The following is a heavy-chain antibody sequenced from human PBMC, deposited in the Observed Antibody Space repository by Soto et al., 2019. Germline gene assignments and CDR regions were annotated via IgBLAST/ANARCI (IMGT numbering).Heavy chain of an antibody. CDR3: AKDNYDFWSGYYLAYNWFDP. V-gene: IGHV3-23*01. CDR2: ISGSGGST. Sequence: GGSLRLSCAASGFTFSSYAMSWVRQAPGKGLEWVSAISGSGGSTYYADSVKGRFTISRDNSKNTLYLQMNSLRAEDTAVYYWAKDNYDFWSGYYLAYNWFDPWGQGTLVTVSS. CDR1: GFTFSSYA. J-gene: IGHJ5*02. D-gene: IGHD3-3*01.